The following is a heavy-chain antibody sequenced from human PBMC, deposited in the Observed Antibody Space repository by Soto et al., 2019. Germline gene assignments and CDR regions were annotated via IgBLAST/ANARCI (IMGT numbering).Heavy chain of an antibody. D-gene: IGHD6-19*01. CDR3: ARGAAVAGSNYYYGMDV. CDR1: GVTFSSYA. Sequence: SVKVSCKASGVTFSSYAISWVRQAPGQGLEWMGGIIPIFGTANYAQKFQGRVTITADESTSTAYMELSSLRSEDTAVYYCARGAAVAGSNYYYGMDVWGQGTTVTVSS. J-gene: IGHJ6*02. CDR2: IIPIFGTA. V-gene: IGHV1-69*13.